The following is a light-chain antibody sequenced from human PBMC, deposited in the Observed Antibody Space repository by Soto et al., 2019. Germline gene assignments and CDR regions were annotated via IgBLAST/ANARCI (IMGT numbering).Light chain of an antibody. CDR1: STDVGSHNF. CDR2: EVT. CDR3: CSCAGTTPWV. V-gene: IGLV2-23*02. J-gene: IGLJ3*02. Sequence: QSALTQPASVSGSPGPSITISCTGTSTDVGSHNFVSWYQQRPRKAPKLMIFEVTKRPSGVSNRFSTCKSGNTASLTITGVQAEDEADYYCCSCAGTTPWVFGGGTKLTVL.